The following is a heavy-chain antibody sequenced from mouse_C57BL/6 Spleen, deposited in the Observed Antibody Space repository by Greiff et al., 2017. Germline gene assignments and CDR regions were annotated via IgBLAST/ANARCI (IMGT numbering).Heavy chain of an antibody. D-gene: IGHD1-1*01. CDR2: ISSGGSYT. Sequence: EVQLVESGGDLVKPGGSLKLSCAASGFTFSSYGMSWVRQTPDKRLEWVATISSGGSYTYYPDSVKGRFTISRDNAKNTLYLKMSSLQSEDTAMYYCARDSYYYGSSCLDYWGQGTTLTVSS. CDR3: ARDSYYYGSSCLDY. V-gene: IGHV5-6*01. CDR1: GFTFSSYG. J-gene: IGHJ2*01.